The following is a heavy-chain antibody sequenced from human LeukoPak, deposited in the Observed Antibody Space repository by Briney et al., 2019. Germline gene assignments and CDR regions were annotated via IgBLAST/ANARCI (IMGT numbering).Heavy chain of an antibody. CDR3: ARVRKGGYSYGSDY. V-gene: IGHV4-34*01. CDR1: GGSFSGYY. J-gene: IGHJ4*02. CDR2: INHSGST. D-gene: IGHD5-18*01. Sequence: SETLSLTCAVYGGSFSGYYWSWIRQPPGKGLEWIGEINHSGSTSYNPSLKSRVTISVDTSKNQFSLKLSSVTAADTAVYYCARVRKGGYSYGSDYWGQGTLVTVSS.